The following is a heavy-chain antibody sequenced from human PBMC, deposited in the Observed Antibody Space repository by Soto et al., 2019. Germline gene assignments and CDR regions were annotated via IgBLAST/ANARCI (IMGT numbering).Heavy chain of an antibody. CDR2: ISGSGGST. J-gene: IGHJ6*03. CDR1: GFTFSSYA. V-gene: IGHV3-23*01. CDR3: AKDKFPKLRYPHDPRTVYGANTYYYYYMDV. Sequence: GGSLRLSCAASGFTFSSYAMSWVRQAPGKGLEWVSAISGSGGSTYYADSVKGRFTISRDNSKNTLYLQMNSLGAEDTAVYYCAKDKFPKLRYPHDPRTVYGANTYYYYYMDVWGKGTTVTVSS. D-gene: IGHD1-26*01.